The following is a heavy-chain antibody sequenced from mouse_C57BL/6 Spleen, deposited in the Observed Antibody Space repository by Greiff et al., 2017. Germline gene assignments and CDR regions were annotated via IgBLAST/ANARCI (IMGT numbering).Heavy chain of an antibody. CDR1: GYTFTDYY. D-gene: IGHD4-1*01. CDR2: INPNNGGT. J-gene: IGHJ3*01. CDR3: ARTGTGFAY. Sequence: EVQLQQSGPELVKPGASVKISCKASGYTFTDYYMNWVKQSPGQSLEWIGDINPNNGGTSYNQKFKGKATLTVDKSSSTAYMELRSLTSEDSAVYYCARTGTGFAYWGQGTLVTVSA. V-gene: IGHV1-26*01.